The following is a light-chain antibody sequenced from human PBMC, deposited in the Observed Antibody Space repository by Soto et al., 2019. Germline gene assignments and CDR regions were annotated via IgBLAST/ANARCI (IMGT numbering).Light chain of an antibody. V-gene: IGKV1-5*01. J-gene: IGKJ1*01. Sequence: DIQMTQSPATLSASVGXSVTITCRASQSISHWLAWYQQKPGKAPKFLIYDASSLESGVPSRFSGSGSGTEFTLTISSLQPDDFATYYCQQYDSVLGTFGPGTKVDSK. CDR3: QQYDSVLGT. CDR2: DAS. CDR1: QSISHW.